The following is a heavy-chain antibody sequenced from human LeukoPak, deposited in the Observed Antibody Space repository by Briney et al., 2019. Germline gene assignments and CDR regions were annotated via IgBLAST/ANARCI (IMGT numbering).Heavy chain of an antibody. Sequence: SETLSLTCAVYGGSLSGSYWSWIRQPPGKGLEWIGEINHSGSANYNPSLKSRVTLSIDKSKNQFSLNLNSVTAADTAVYYCARARRDSGFYKVDYWGQGTLVTVSP. J-gene: IGHJ4*02. D-gene: IGHD3-3*01. V-gene: IGHV4-34*01. CDR1: GGSLSGSY. CDR2: INHSGSA. CDR3: ARARRDSGFYKVDY.